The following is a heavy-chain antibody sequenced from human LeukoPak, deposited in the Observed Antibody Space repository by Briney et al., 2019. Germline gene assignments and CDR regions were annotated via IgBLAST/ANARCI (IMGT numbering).Heavy chain of an antibody. CDR1: GFTFSSYA. J-gene: IGHJ4*02. CDR2: ISYDGSNK. Sequence: GGSLRLSCAASGFTFSSYAMHWVRQAPGKGLEWEAVISYDGSNKYYADSVKGRFTISRDNSKNTLYLQMNNLRAEDTAVYYCSSGYFPLGHFDYWGQGTLVTVST. V-gene: IGHV3-30-3*01. CDR3: SSGYFPLGHFDY. D-gene: IGHD3-22*01.